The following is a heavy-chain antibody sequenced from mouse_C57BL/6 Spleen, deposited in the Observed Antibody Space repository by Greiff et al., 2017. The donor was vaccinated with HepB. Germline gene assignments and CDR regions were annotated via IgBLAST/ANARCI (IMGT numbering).Heavy chain of an antibody. Sequence: EVKLMESGGGLVQPKGSLKLSCAASGFSFNTYAMNWVRQAPGKGLEWVARIRSKSNNYATYYADSVKDRFTISRDDSESMLYLQMNNLKTEDTAMYYCVSDDGYYWFAYWGQGTLVTVSA. CDR3: VSDDGYYWFAY. V-gene: IGHV10-1*01. CDR2: IRSKSNNYAT. D-gene: IGHD2-3*01. J-gene: IGHJ3*01. CDR1: GFSFNTYA.